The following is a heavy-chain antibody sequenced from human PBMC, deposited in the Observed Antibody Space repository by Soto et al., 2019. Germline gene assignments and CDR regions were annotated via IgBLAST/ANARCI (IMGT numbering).Heavy chain of an antibody. J-gene: IGHJ4*02. CDR1: GGTFSSYA. CDR2: IIPIFGTA. V-gene: IGHV1-69*12. Sequence: QVQLVQSGAEVKKPGSSVKVSCKASGGTFSSYAISWVRQAPGQGLEWMGGIIPIFGTANYAQKFQGRVTSTADESTGTASMELSSLSSEDTVVYYCARARDPFLAWLPFDDWGQGTLVTVSS. D-gene: IGHD3-3*02. CDR3: ARARDPFLAWLPFDD.